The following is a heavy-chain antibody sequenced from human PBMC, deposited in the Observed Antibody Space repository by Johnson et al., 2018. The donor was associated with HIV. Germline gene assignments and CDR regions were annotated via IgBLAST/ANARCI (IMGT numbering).Heavy chain of an antibody. V-gene: IGHV3-30*18. CDR2: ISYDGSNK. J-gene: IGHJ3*02. D-gene: IGHD6-13*01. Sequence: VQLVESGGCVVQPGRSLRLSCAASGFTFSSYGMHWVRQAPGKGLEWVAVISYDGSNKYYADSVKGRFTISRDNSKNTLYLQMNSMRAEDTAVYYCANNLQQLATKDAFDIWGQGTMVTVSS. CDR1: GFTFSSYG. CDR3: ANNLQQLATKDAFDI.